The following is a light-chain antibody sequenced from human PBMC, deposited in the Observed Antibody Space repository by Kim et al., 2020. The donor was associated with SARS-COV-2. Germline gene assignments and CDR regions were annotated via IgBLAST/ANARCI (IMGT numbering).Light chain of an antibody. CDR3: QHYGASPYT. V-gene: IGKV3-20*01. CDR2: GAS. CDR1: ESVSNSK. J-gene: IGKJ2*01. Sequence: PGESATLSCRPSESVSNSKVAWYQQKHGQAPRLVIYGASRRATGIPDRFSGSESGTEFILTISRLESEDFAVYYCQHYGASPYTFGRGTKLEI.